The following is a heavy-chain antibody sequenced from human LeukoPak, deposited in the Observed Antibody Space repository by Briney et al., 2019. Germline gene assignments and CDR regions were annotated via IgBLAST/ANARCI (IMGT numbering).Heavy chain of an antibody. CDR3: VKGPYCSGGSCYSVVYYFDY. CDR1: GYTFSSYA. J-gene: IGHJ4*02. CDR2: ISSNGGST. V-gene: IGHV3-64D*06. D-gene: IGHD2-15*01. Sequence: GGSLRLSCSASGYTFSSYAMHWVRQAPGKGLECVSAISSNGGSTYYADSVKGRFTISRDNSKNTLYLQMSSLRAEDTAVYYCVKGPYCSGGSCYSVVYYFDYWGQGTLVTVSS.